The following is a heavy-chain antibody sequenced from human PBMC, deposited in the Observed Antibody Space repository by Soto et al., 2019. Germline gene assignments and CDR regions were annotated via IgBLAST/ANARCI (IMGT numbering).Heavy chain of an antibody. D-gene: IGHD3-3*01. CDR1: GGPISSYY. CDR3: ARVPFWIGYYIGIWFDP. V-gene: IGHV4-59*01. Sequence: SETLSLTCTVSGGPISSYYWSWIRQPPGQGLEWIGYIYYSGSTNYNPSLKSRVTISVDTSKNKFSLKQSYVIAEETAVYYCARVPFWIGYYIGIWFDPGGQGTLVTVCS. J-gene: IGHJ5*02. CDR2: IYYSGST.